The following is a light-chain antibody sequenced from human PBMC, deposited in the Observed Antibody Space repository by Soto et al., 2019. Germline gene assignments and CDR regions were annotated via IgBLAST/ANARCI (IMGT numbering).Light chain of an antibody. CDR3: QQYGSSPPIT. V-gene: IGKV3-20*01. J-gene: IGKJ5*01. CDR2: AAS. Sequence: EIVMTQSPATLSVSPGERATLSCRASETVTGKYLAWYQQKAGQAPRLLIFAASNRATGIPDRFSGSGSGTDFTLTISRLEPEDFAVYYCQQYGSSPPITFGQGTRLEIK. CDR1: ETVTGKY.